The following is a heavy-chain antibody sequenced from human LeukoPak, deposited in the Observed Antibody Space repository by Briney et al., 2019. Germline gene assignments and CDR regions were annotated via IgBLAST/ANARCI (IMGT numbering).Heavy chain of an antibody. CDR3: ARTSSFDY. D-gene: IGHD1-14*01. V-gene: IGHV3-23*01. CDR1: GFTFSSYA. CDR2: ISGSGGST. J-gene: IGHJ4*02. Sequence: PPGGSLRLSCAASGFTFSSYAMSWVRQAPGKGLEWISTISGSGGSTYCADSVKGRFTISRDNSKNTLYLQMNSLRAEDTAAYYCARTSSFDYWGQGTLVTVSS.